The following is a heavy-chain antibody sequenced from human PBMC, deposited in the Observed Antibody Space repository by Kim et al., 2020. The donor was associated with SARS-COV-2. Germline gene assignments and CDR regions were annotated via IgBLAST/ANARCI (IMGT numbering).Heavy chain of an antibody. CDR1: GFTFSDYA. V-gene: IGHV3-23*01. Sequence: GGSLRLSCTASGFTFSDYAMSWVRQVPGKGLEWVSVVSGSGGNTYYTGSVKGRFTVSRDNSKNTLFLQMSSLRPEDTAVYYCAKDGPGRKTVNRYFDYAMDVWGQGTTVSVS. CDR3: AKDGPGRKTVNRYFDYAMDV. J-gene: IGHJ6*02. D-gene: IGHD3-10*01. CDR2: VSGSGGNT.